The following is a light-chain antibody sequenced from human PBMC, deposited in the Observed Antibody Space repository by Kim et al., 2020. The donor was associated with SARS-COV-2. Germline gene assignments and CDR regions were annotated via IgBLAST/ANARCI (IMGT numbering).Light chain of an antibody. CDR1: QSISSW. J-gene: IGKJ4*01. CDR3: QQYNSYPLT. CDR2: KAS. Sequence: DIQMTQSPFTLSASVGDRVTITCRASQSISSWLAWYQHKPGKAPNLLIYKASSLESGVPSRFSGSGSGTEFTLTISSLQPDDFASYYCQQYNSYPLTFGGGTKVDIK. V-gene: IGKV1-5*03.